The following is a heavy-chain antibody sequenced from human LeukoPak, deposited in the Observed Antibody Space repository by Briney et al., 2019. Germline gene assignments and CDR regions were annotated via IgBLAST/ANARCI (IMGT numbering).Heavy chain of an antibody. Sequence: PSETLSLTCTVSGGSVSSGSYYWSWIRQPPGQGLEWIGYVYYSGSTNYNPSPKSRVTISVDTSKNQFSLKLSSVTAEDTAVYYCARDQVRGYCSGGSCYSLDYWGQGTLVTVSS. CDR1: GGSVSSGSYY. D-gene: IGHD2-15*01. V-gene: IGHV4-61*01. J-gene: IGHJ4*02. CDR3: ARDQVRGYCSGGSCYSLDY. CDR2: VYYSGST.